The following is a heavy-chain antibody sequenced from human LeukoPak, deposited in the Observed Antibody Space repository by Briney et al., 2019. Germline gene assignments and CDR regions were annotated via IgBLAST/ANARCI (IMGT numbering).Heavy chain of an antibody. CDR3: ARDGFATAGTDY. Sequence: SQTLSLTCTVSGGSISSGDYYWSWIRQPPGKGLEWIGYIYYTGSTYYNPSLKSRVTISVDTSRNQFSLRLTSVSAADTAVYYCARDGFATAGTDYWGRGTLVTVSS. CDR1: GGSISSGDYY. J-gene: IGHJ4*02. D-gene: IGHD6-13*01. V-gene: IGHV4-30-4*01. CDR2: IYYTGST.